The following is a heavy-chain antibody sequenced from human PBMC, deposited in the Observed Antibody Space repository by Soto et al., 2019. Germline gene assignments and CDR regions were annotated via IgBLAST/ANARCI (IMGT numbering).Heavy chain of an antibody. D-gene: IGHD2-2*01. J-gene: IGHJ4*02. CDR2: ISAGNGNT. Sequence: SVKVSCKASGFTFSSYAMHWVRQAPGQSLEWMGWISAGNGNTRYSQKFQGRVTITRDTSTSTAYMELRSLRSDDTAVYYCARESCISTSCYNDYWGQGTLVTVSS. CDR3: ARESCISTSCYNDY. V-gene: IGHV1-3*01. CDR1: GFTFSSYA.